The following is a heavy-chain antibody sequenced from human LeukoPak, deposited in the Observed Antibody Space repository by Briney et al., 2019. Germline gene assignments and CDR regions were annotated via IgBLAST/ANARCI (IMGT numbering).Heavy chain of an antibody. J-gene: IGHJ5*02. Sequence: SETLSLTCTVSGGSISSYYWSWIRQPPGEGLEWIGYIYSSGSTNYNPSLKSRLSISVDTSKNQFSLKLSSVTAADTAVYYCARHGSTVTTARFDPWGQGTLVTVSS. CDR1: GGSISSYY. D-gene: IGHD4-17*01. CDR3: ARHGSTVTTARFDP. CDR2: IYSSGST. V-gene: IGHV4-59*01.